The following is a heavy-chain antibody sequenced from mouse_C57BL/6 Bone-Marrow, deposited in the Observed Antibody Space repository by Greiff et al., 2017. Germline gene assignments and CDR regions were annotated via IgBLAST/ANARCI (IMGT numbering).Heavy chain of an antibody. CDR1: GYTFTSYW. V-gene: IGHV1-55*01. D-gene: IGHD1-1*01. CDR2: IYTGSGST. Sequence: VKLQQPGAELVKPGASVKMSCKASGYTFTSYWITWVKQRPGQGPEWIGDIYTGSGSTHSNEPFQSKDTLTIDTSSSTAYMELSSLRSMNSAVYYCVKRLLREKRDYWGQGTTLTVSS. CDR3: VKRLLREKRDY. J-gene: IGHJ2*01.